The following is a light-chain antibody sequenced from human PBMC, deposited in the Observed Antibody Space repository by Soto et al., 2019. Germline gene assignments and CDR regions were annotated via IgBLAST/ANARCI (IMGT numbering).Light chain of an antibody. V-gene: IGKV1D-12*01. CDR2: DAS. Sequence: DIQMTQSPSSVSASVGDRDTISCRASQGIRSHLAWYQQKPGKAPKVLIYDASTLQSGVPSRFSGTGSATEFTLTISSLQPEDFATYYCQQAKDFPLTFGGGTKVEIK. CDR1: QGIRSH. J-gene: IGKJ4*01. CDR3: QQAKDFPLT.